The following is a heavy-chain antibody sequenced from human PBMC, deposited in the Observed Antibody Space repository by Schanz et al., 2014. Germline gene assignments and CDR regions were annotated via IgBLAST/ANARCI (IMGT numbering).Heavy chain of an antibody. CDR1: GFSLNTYG. Sequence: VQLVESGGGLVKPGGSLILSCSVSGFSLNTYGIHWFRQPAGKGLEWVAVISYDGRNKYYADSVKGRFTISRDNSKNTLYLQMNTLRAEDTAVYYCARGIDVSDFWSGSPPKGGANDYWGQGTLVTVSS. D-gene: IGHD3-3*01. CDR2: ISYDGRNK. J-gene: IGHJ4*02. CDR3: ARGIDVSDFWSGSPPKGGANDY. V-gene: IGHV3-30*19.